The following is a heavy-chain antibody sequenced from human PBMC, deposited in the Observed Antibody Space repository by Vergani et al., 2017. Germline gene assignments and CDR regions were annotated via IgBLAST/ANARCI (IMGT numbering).Heavy chain of an antibody. D-gene: IGHD5-18*01. V-gene: IGHV5-51*01. J-gene: IGHJ4*02. CDR3: ARRHTAMVGVEYYFDY. Sequence: EVQLVQSGAEVKKPGESLKISCKGSGYSFTSYWIGWVRQMPGKGLEWMGIIYPGDSDTRYSPSFQGQVTISADKSISTAYLQWSSLKASDTAMYYCARRHTAMVGVEYYFDYWGQGTLVTVSS. CDR1: GYSFTSYW. CDR2: IYPGDSDT.